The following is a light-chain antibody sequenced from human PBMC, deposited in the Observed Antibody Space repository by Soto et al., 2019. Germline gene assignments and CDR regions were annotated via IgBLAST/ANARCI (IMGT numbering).Light chain of an antibody. J-gene: IGKJ1*01. V-gene: IGKV3-11*01. CDR2: DAS. CDR3: QQRSNWWT. CDR1: QSVSRY. Sequence: EIVLTQSPATLSLPPGERATLSCRASQSVSRYLAWYQQKPGQAPRLLIYDASNRATGIPPRFSGSGSGTDFTLTISSLEPEDFAVYYCQQRSNWWTFGQGTKVEIK.